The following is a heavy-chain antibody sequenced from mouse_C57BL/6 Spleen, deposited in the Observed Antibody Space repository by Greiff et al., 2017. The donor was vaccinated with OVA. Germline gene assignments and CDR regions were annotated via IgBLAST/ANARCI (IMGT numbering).Heavy chain of an antibody. CDR2: INPSTGGT. V-gene: IGHV1-42*01. CDR1: GYSFTGYY. D-gene: IGHD1-1*01. CDR3: ARSTTVVAGAMDY. Sequence: VQLQQSGPELVKPGASVKISCKASGYSFTGYYMNWVKQSPEKSLEWIGEINPSTGGTTYNQKFKAKATLTVDKSSSTAYMQLKSLTSEDSAVYYCARSTTVVAGAMDYWGQGTSVTVSS. J-gene: IGHJ4*01.